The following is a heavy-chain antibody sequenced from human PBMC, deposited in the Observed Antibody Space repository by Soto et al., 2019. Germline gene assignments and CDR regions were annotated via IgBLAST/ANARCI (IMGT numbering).Heavy chain of an antibody. CDR2: IIPIFGTA. Sequence: SVKVSCKPSGGTFSSYAISWVRQAPGQGLEWMGGIIPIFGTANYEQKLQGSVTITADESTSTAYMELSSLRSEDTAVYYCARNYYYDSSGHNWFDPWGQGTLVTVSS. CDR3: ARNYYYDSSGHNWFDP. CDR1: GGTFSSYA. D-gene: IGHD3-22*01. V-gene: IGHV1-69*13. J-gene: IGHJ5*02.